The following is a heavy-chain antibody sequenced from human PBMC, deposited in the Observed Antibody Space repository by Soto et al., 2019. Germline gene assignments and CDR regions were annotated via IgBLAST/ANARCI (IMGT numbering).Heavy chain of an antibody. CDR2: IIPIFGTA. J-gene: IGHJ5*02. D-gene: IGHD5-18*01. Sequence: QVQLVQSGAEVKKPGSSVKVSCKASGGTFSSYAISWVRQAPGQGLEWMGGIIPIFGTANYAQKFQGRVTITADKSTSTGYMELRSLRCEDTAVYYCARVVDTAMVTGSWFDPWGQGTLVTVSS. CDR3: ARVVDTAMVTGSWFDP. V-gene: IGHV1-69*06. CDR1: GGTFSSYA.